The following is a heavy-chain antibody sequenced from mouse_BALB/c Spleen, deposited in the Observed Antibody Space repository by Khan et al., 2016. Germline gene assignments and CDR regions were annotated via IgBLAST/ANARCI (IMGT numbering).Heavy chain of an antibody. CDR1: RFTFSRFG. V-gene: IGHV5-17*02. CDR3: ARGDY. CDR2: ISSGSSTI. J-gene: IGHJ2*01. Sequence: EVELVESGGGLQPGGSRKLSCAASRFTFSRFGMHWVRQAPEKGLEWVAYISSGSSTIYYADTLKGRFTISRDNPKNALFLQMTSLRSEDTAMYYCARGDYWGQGTTLTVSS.